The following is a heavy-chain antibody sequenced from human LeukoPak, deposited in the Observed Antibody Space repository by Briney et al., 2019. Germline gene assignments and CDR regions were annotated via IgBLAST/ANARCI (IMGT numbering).Heavy chain of an antibody. V-gene: IGHV3-21*01. CDR2: ISSSSSYI. CDR1: GFTFSSYS. J-gene: IGHJ4*02. Sequence: GGSLRLSCAASGFTFSSYSMNWVRQAPGKGLEWVSSISSSSSYIYYADSVKGRFTISRDNAKNSLYLQMNSLRAEDTAVYYCARSGGGSGYHPIWLYWGQGTLVTVSS. CDR3: ARSGGGSGYHPIWLY. D-gene: IGHD3-22*01.